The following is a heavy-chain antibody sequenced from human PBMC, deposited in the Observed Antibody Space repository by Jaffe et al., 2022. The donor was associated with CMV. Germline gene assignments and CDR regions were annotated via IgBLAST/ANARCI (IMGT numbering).Heavy chain of an antibody. Sequence: EVQLVESGGGLVQPGGSLRLSCAASKFTFSSYAMSWVRQAPGKGLDWVSAISGGGSNTNYADSVKGRFTISRDNSKNTLYLQMNSLRAEDTAVYYCAKSFSGWYSLANWGQGTLVIVSS. D-gene: IGHD6-19*01. CDR3: AKSFSGWYSLAN. J-gene: IGHJ4*02. CDR2: ISGGGSNT. V-gene: IGHV3-23*04. CDR1: KFTFSSYA.